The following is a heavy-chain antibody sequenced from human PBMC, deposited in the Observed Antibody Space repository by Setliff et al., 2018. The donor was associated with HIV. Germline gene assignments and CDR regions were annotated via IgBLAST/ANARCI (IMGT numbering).Heavy chain of an antibody. CDR1: GYTFSSYW. CDR2: IQQHGSDI. Sequence: GGSLRLSCAASGYTFSSYWMAWVRQCPGKGLEWVANIQQHGSDIHYVASVEGPFTISRDNAKNSLYLQMNSLRAEDTAVYYCANMQWASNAWYSFDYWGQGALVTVSS. V-gene: IGHV3-7*05. D-gene: IGHD6-19*01. CDR3: ANMQWASNAWYSFDY. J-gene: IGHJ4*02.